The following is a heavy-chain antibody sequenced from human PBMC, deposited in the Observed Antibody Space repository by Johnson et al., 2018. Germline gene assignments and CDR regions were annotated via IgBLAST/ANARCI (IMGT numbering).Heavy chain of an antibody. CDR2: VSYDGTNK. Sequence: QVQLGQAGGGVVQPGRSLRLSCAASGFTFRSYGIHWVRQAPGKGLEWVAVVSYDGTNKKYADSVKGRFTISRDNSQNTLYLQMTSLSPSDTALFYCARDSSLVGDSGGNFNYWGQGTLVTVSS. CDR3: ARDSSLVGDSGGNFNY. CDR1: GFTFRSYG. D-gene: IGHD2-21*02. J-gene: IGHJ4*02. V-gene: IGHV3-30*03.